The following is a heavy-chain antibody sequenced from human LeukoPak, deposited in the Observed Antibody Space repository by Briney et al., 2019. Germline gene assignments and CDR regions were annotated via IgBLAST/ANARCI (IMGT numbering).Heavy chain of an antibody. Sequence: ASVKVSCKVSGYTLTELSMHWVRQAPGKGLEWMGGFDPEDGETIYAQKFQGRVTMTEDTSTDTAYMELSSLRSEDTAVYYCAAGYYHDSSGYHGRYAFDIWGQGTMVTVSS. J-gene: IGHJ3*02. D-gene: IGHD3-22*01. CDR2: FDPEDGET. V-gene: IGHV1-24*01. CDR3: AAGYYHDSSGYHGRYAFDI. CDR1: GYTLTELS.